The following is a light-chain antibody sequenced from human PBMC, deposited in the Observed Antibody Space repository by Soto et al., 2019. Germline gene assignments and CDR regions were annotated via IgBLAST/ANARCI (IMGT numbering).Light chain of an antibody. CDR2: GAS. V-gene: IGKV3-20*01. CDR3: QQHGSSLYT. Sequence: EIVLTQSPGTLSLSPGERATLSCRASQSVSSSYLAWYQQKPGQAPRLLIYGASSRATGIPDRFSGSGSGTDFTLTISRLEPEDFAVYYGQQHGSSLYTCGQGTKLEIK. CDR1: QSVSSSY. J-gene: IGKJ2*01.